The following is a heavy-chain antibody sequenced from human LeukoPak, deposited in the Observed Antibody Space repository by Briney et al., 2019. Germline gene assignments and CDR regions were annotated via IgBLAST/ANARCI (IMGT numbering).Heavy chain of an antibody. CDR3: ARGWLIAVAGTFDY. D-gene: IGHD6-19*01. V-gene: IGHV4-34*01. CDR2: INHSGST. J-gene: IGHJ4*02. CDR1: SGSFSGYY. Sequence: SETLSLTCAVYSGSFSGYYWSWIRQPPGKGLEWIGEINHSGSTNYNPSLKSRVTISVDTSKNQSSLKLSSVTAADTAVYYCARGWLIAVAGTFDYWGQGTLVTVSS.